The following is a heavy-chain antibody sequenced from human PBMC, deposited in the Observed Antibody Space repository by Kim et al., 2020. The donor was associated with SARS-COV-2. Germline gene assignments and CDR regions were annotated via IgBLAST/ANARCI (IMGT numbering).Heavy chain of an antibody. V-gene: IGHV4-34*01. CDR1: GGSFSGYY. J-gene: IGHJ4*02. CDR2: INHSGST. D-gene: IGHD3-10*01. Sequence: SETLSLTCAVYGGSFSGYYWSWIRQPPGKGLEWIGEINHSGSTNYNPSLKSRVTISVDTSKNQFSLKLSSVTAADTAVYYCARGFMVRGVIMSFDYWGQGTLVTVSS. CDR3: ARGFMVRGVIMSFDY.